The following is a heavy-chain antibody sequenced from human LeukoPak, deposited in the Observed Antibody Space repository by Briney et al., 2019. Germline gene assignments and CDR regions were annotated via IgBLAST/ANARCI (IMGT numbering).Heavy chain of an antibody. CDR1: GGSINSYY. CDR3: GRTTEGGYNYDYFYYYYMDV. V-gene: IGHV4-59*01. D-gene: IGHD5-18*01. Sequence: SETLSLTCTVSGGSINSYYWSWIRQPPGKGLEWIGYIYYSGSTNYNPSLKSRVTISIDTSKNQFSLKLSSVTAADTAVYYCGRTTEGGYNYDYFYYYYMDVWGKGTTVTISS. CDR2: IYYSGST. J-gene: IGHJ6*03.